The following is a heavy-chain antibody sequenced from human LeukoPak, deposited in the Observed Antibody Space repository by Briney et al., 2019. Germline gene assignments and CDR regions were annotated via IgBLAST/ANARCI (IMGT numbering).Heavy chain of an antibody. J-gene: IGHJ3*02. D-gene: IGHD2-21*01. CDR2: IKQDGSEK. CDR1: GFTFSSYW. CDR3: ARMAYCGGDCQAVDAFDI. Sequence: GGSLRLSCAASGFTFSSYWMSWVRQAPGKGLEWVANIKQDGSEKYYVDSVKGRFTISRDNAKNSLYLQMNSLRAEDTAVYYCARMAYCGGDCQAVDAFDIWGQGTMVTVSS. V-gene: IGHV3-7*01.